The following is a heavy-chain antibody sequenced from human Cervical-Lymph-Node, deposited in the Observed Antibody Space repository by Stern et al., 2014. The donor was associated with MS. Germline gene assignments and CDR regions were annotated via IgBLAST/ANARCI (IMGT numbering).Heavy chain of an antibody. J-gene: IGHJ6*02. CDR1: GFTFSSYW. D-gene: IGHD2/OR15-2a*01. V-gene: IGHV3-74*02. CDR2: VTSDGDTT. Sequence: EVQLLESGGGLVQPGGSLRLSCAASGFTFSSYWMHWVRQAPGQGLVWVSRVTSDGDTTNYADSVKGRFTVSRDNAKNTLYLQMNSLRTEDTAVYYCARVIYGSSGLDVWGQGTAVTVSS. CDR3: ARVIYGSSGLDV.